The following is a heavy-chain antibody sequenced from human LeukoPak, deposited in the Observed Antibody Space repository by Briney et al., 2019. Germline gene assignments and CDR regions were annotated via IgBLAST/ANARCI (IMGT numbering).Heavy chain of an antibody. CDR3: VRDHYYSFDY. Sequence: GGSLRLSCAASGFTFDSHSMNWVRQAPGKGLEWISYISSSSSAIYYADSVKGRSTISRDNAKNSLYLQMNSLRDEDTAVYYCVRDHYYSFDYWGQGTLVTVSS. CDR2: ISSSSSAI. V-gene: IGHV3-48*02. J-gene: IGHJ4*02. CDR1: GFTFDSHS. D-gene: IGHD2/OR15-2a*01.